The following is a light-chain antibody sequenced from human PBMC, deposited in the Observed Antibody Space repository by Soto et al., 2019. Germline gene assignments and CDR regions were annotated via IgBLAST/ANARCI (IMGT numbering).Light chain of an antibody. CDR1: SRDVGGYNL. CDR3: CSYAGSSTYV. J-gene: IGLJ1*01. CDR2: EGS. V-gene: IGLV2-23*01. Sequence: QSALTQPASVSGSPGQSITISCTGTSRDVGGYNLFSWYQQNPGKAPKLMIYEGSKRPSGVSNRFSGSKSGNTASLTISGLQAEEEADYYCCSYAGSSTYVFGPGTKVTVL.